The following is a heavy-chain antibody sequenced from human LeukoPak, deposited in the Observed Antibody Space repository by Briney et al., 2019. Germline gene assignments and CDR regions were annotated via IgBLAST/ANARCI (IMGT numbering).Heavy chain of an antibody. CDR1: GGSFSGYY. CDR2: INHSGST. D-gene: IGHD2-2*01. CDR3: AISYCSRTSCYFPRKRGFDP. Sequence: SETLSLTCAVYGGSFSGYYWSWIRQPPGKGLEWIGEINHSGSTNYNPSLKSRVTISVDTSKNQFSLKLSSVTAADTAVYYCAISYCSRTSCYFPRKRGFDPGGQGTLVTVPS. J-gene: IGHJ5*02. V-gene: IGHV4-34*01.